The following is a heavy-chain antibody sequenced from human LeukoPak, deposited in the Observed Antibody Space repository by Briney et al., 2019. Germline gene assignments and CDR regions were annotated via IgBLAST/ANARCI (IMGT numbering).Heavy chain of an antibody. J-gene: IGHJ6*02. CDR3: ARGEVGYCSGGSCSIYYYGMDV. D-gene: IGHD2-15*01. CDR1: GFTFSDYY. Sequence: GGSLRLSCAASGFTFSDYYMGWIRQAPGKGLEWVSYIDMSATTIYYADSVKGRFTISRDNAKNSLFLQMNSLRAEDTAVYYCARGEVGYCSGGSCSIYYYGMDVWGQGTTVTVSS. CDR2: IDMSATTI. V-gene: IGHV3-11*04.